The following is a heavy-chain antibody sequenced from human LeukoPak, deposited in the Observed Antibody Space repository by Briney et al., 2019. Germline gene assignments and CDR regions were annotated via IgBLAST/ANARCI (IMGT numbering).Heavy chain of an antibody. Sequence: SETLSLTCTVSGGSISSGGYYWSWIRQHPGKGLEWIGYIYNSGSTYHNPSLKSRVTISVDTSKNQFSLKLSSVTAADTAVYYCARVRGRWLQFFDLWGRGTLVTVSS. V-gene: IGHV4-31*02. CDR3: ARVRGRWLQFFDL. CDR1: GGSISSGGYY. J-gene: IGHJ2*01. D-gene: IGHD5-24*01. CDR2: IYNSGST.